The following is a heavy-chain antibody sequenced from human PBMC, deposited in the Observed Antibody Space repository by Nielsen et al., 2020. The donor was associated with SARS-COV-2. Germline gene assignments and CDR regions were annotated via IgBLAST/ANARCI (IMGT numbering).Heavy chain of an antibody. CDR2: IYYSGST. J-gene: IGHJ6*03. V-gene: IGHV4-59*08. CDR3: ARVYYDFWGLHSYYYYMGV. D-gene: IGHD3-3*01. Sequence: WIRQPPGKGLEWIGYIYYSGSTNYNPSLKSRVTISVDTSKNQFSLKLSSVTAADTAVYYCARVYYDFWGLHSYYYYMGVWGKGTTVTVSS.